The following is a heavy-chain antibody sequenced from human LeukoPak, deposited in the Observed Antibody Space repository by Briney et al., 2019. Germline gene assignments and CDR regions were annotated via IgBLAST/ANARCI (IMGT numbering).Heavy chain of an antibody. D-gene: IGHD4-17*01. J-gene: IGHJ6*02. CDR3: ARSGGPAMTTVTTGYYYYGMDV. V-gene: IGHV1-2*02. CDR2: INPNSGGT. CDR1: GYTFTGYY. Sequence: ASVKVSCKASGYTFTGYYMHWARQAPGQGLEWMGWINPNSGGTNYAQKFQGRVTMTRDTSISTAYMELSRLRSDDTAVYYCARSGGPAMTTVTTGYYYYGMDVWGQGTTVTVSS.